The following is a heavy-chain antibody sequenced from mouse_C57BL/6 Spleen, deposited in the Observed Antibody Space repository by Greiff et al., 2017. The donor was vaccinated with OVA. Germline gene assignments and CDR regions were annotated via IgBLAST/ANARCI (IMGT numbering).Heavy chain of an antibody. D-gene: IGHD1-1*01. Sequence: VQLKESVAELVRPGASVKLSCTASGFTFTNTYMHRVKQRPEQGLEWIGRIDPANGNTNYAPKFQGKATLTADTSSNTAYLQLRSLTSAATAIFCCATVGDEEGELDYWGQGTSLTVSS. CDR1: GFTFTNTY. V-gene: IGHV14-3*01. CDR2: IDPANGNT. J-gene: IGHJ2*02. CDR3: ATVGDEEGELDY.